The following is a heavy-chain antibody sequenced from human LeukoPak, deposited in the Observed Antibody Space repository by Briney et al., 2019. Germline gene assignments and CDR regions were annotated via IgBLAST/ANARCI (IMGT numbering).Heavy chain of an antibody. CDR3: ARKLSPLDY. Sequence: GESLKISCKGSGYSITSYWISWVRQMPGKGLEWMGRIDPSDSYTNYNPSFQGHVTISVDESINTAYLQWSSLKASDTAIYYCARKLSPLDYWGQGTLVTVSS. J-gene: IGHJ4*02. CDR2: IDPSDSYT. V-gene: IGHV5-10-1*01. CDR1: GYSITSYW. D-gene: IGHD5-18*01.